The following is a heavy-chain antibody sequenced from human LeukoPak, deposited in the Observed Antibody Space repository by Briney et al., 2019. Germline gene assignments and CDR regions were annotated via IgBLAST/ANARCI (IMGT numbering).Heavy chain of an antibody. V-gene: IGHV4-30-4*08. Sequence: PSQTLSLTCTVSGGSISSGDYYWSWIRQPPGKGLEWIGYIYYSGSTYYNPSLKSRVTISVDTSKNQFSLKLSSVTAADTAVYHCARQRYSYGFIGYWGQGTLVTVSS. D-gene: IGHD5-18*01. CDR1: GGSISSGDYY. J-gene: IGHJ4*02. CDR3: ARQRYSYGFIGY. CDR2: IYYSGST.